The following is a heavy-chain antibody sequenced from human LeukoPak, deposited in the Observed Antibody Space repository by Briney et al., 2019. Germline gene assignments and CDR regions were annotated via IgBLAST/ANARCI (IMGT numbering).Heavy chain of an antibody. Sequence: SETLSLTCTVSGGSISSSSYYWGWTRQPPGKGLEWIGSIYYSGSTYYNPSLKSRVTISVDTSKNQFSLKLSSVTAADTAVYYCARPRNNGYWFDPWGQGTLVTVSS. CDR3: ARPRNNGYWFDP. J-gene: IGHJ5*02. CDR1: GGSISSSSYY. V-gene: IGHV4-39*07. CDR2: IYYSGST. D-gene: IGHD2-8*01.